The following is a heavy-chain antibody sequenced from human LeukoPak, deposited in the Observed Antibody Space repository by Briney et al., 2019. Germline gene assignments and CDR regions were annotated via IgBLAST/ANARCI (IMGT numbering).Heavy chain of an antibody. J-gene: IGHJ4*02. D-gene: IGHD3-16*01. CDR2: IYTGGTT. V-gene: IGHV3-66*01. CDR1: GFTVSSSNY. CDR3: AREISRFGI. Sequence: GGPLRLSCAASGFTVSSSNYMNWVRQAPGKGLEWVSGIYTGGTTYYTDSVNGSFTISRDNPNNTLYLQMHSLRAEDTAVYYCAREISRFGIWGQGTLVTVSS.